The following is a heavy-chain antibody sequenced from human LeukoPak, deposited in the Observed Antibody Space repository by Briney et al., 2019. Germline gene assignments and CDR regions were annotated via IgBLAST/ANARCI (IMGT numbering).Heavy chain of an antibody. V-gene: IGHV1-2*02. CDR3: ARENLTLHVDTAIEGWFDP. D-gene: IGHD5-18*01. J-gene: IGHJ5*02. CDR1: GYTFTGYY. CDR2: INPNSGGT. Sequence: RASVKVSCKASGYTFTGYYMHWVRQAPGQGLEWMGWINPNSGGTNYAQKFQGRVTMTRDTSISTAYMELSRLRSDDTAVYYCARENLTLHVDTAIEGWFDPWGQGTLVTVSS.